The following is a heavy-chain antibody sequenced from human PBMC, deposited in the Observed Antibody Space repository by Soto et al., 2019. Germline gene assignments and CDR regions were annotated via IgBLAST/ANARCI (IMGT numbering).Heavy chain of an antibody. Sequence: EEQLLESGGGLVQPGGSLRLSCAASGFTFSLYAMSWVRHTPGKGLEWVASISGSGERTYYADSVKGRFTISKDNSKNSVFLQMNSLRAEDTAEYYCAKGDWLYDNYYGMDVWGQGTSVTVSS. V-gene: IGHV3-23*01. CDR3: AKGDWLYDNYYGMDV. J-gene: IGHJ6*02. CDR1: GFTFSLYA. CDR2: ISGSGERT. D-gene: IGHD3-9*01.